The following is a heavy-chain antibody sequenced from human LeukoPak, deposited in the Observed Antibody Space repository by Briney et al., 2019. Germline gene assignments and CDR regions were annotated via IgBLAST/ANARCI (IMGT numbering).Heavy chain of an antibody. Sequence: ASVKVSCKASGYIFTSFGIGWVRQAPGQGLEWMGWISAYSGDTDYAQTLQGRVTMTTDSSTRTAYMELRSLRSDDTAVYYCARDTRSSGRTYFDYWGQGTLVTVSS. J-gene: IGHJ4*02. CDR2: ISAYSGDT. D-gene: IGHD3-10*01. V-gene: IGHV1-18*01. CDR1: GYIFTSFG. CDR3: ARDTRSSGRTYFDY.